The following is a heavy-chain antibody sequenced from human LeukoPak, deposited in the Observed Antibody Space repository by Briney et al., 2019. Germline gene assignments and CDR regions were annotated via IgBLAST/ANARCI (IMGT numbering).Heavy chain of an antibody. CDR1: GFTFSNYA. CDR3: AKFHGSSSPHYFDY. J-gene: IGHJ4*02. V-gene: IGHV3-23*01. D-gene: IGHD6-6*01. Sequence: PGGSLRLSCAASGFTFSNYASSWVRQAPGKGLEWVSAISGSGGSTYYADSVKGRFTISRDNSKNTLYLQMNSLRAEDTAVYYCAKFHGSSSPHYFDYWGQGTLVTVSS. CDR2: ISGSGGST.